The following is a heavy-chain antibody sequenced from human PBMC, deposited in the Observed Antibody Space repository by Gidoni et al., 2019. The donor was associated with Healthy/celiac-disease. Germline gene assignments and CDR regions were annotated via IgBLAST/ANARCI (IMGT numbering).Heavy chain of an antibody. D-gene: IGHD2-15*01. Sequence: QLQLPESGPGLVKPSETLSLTCTVSGGSISSSSSYWGWIRQPPGKGLEWIGSIYYSGSTYYNPSLKSRVTISVDTSKNQFSLKLSSVTAADTAVYYCARRPPETNIVVVVAATPGWFDPWGQGTLVTVSS. V-gene: IGHV4-39*01. J-gene: IGHJ5*02. CDR2: IYYSGST. CDR3: ARRPPETNIVVVVAATPGWFDP. CDR1: GGSISSSSSY.